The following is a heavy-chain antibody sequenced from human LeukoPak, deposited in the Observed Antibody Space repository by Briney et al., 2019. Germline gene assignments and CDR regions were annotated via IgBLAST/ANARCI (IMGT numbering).Heavy chain of an antibody. Sequence: SETLSLTCTVSGGSITSHYWSWIRQPPGKGLEWIAYVLDSVRTKDNPSLQSRLTLSADTSKNQFSLRLSSVTAAGTAVYYCATLKRGSIYGYFDFWGQGIKVTVSS. CDR3: ATLKRGSIYGYFDF. CDR2: VLDSVRT. CDR1: GGSITSHY. D-gene: IGHD5-18*01. J-gene: IGHJ4*02. V-gene: IGHV4-59*11.